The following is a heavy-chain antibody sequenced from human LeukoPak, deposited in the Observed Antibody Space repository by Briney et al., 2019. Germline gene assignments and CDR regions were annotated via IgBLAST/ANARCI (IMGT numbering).Heavy chain of an antibody. J-gene: IGHJ3*02. CDR2: INQDGTEK. Sequence: PGGSLRLSCGACGITFSSNWVSCVGQAPGQGLEWVANINQDGTEKYSVDSVKGRFTISRDNAKNSLYLQMHSLRAEDTSVYYCVRGGQSVLGRIKAGACLIWGQRPMVTVSS. CDR3: VRGGQSVLGRIKAGACLI. CDR1: GITFSSNW. V-gene: IGHV3-7*04. D-gene: IGHD4/OR15-4a*01.